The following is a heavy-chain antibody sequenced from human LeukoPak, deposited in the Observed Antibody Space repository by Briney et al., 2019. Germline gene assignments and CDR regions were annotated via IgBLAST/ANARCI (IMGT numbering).Heavy chain of an antibody. CDR3: ASGYRFRN. CDR2: INPNRGGT. Sequence: ASVKVSCKASGYIFTGYYMHWVRQAPGQGLEWMGWINPNRGGTDYAQKFQGRVTMTRDTSISTAYMELSRLRYDDTAVYYCASGYRFRNWGQGTLVTVSS. CDR1: GYIFTGYY. D-gene: IGHD5-18*01. J-gene: IGHJ4*02. V-gene: IGHV1-2*02.